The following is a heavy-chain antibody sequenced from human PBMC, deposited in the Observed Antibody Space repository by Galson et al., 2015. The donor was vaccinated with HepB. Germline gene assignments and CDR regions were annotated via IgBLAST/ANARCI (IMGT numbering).Heavy chain of an antibody. CDR2: ISYDGSNK. Sequence: SLRLSCAASGFTFSSYAMHWVRQAPGKGLEWVAVISYDGSNKYYADSVKGRFTIPRDNSKNTLYLQMNSLRAEDTAVYYCARPHGDYYDSSGYSYYFDYWGQGTLVTVSS. CDR1: GFTFSSYA. CDR3: ARPHGDYYDSSGYSYYFDY. D-gene: IGHD3-22*01. J-gene: IGHJ4*02. V-gene: IGHV3-30-3*01.